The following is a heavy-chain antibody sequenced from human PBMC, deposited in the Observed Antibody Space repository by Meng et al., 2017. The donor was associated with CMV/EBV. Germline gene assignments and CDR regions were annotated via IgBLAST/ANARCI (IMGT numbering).Heavy chain of an antibody. CDR2: INPNSGGT. D-gene: IGHD2-2*01. Sequence: ASMKVSCKASGYTFTGYYMHWVRQAPGQGLEWMGWINPNSGGTNYAQKFQGRVTMTRDTSISTAYMELSRLRSDDTAVYYCARDLGIVVVPADYYYGMDVWGQGTTVTVSS. CDR1: GYTFTGYY. CDR3: ARDLGIVVVPADYYYGMDV. V-gene: IGHV1-2*02. J-gene: IGHJ6*02.